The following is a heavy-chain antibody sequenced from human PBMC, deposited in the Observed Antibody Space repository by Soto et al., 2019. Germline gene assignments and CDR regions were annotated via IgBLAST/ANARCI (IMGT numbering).Heavy chain of an antibody. D-gene: IGHD1-26*01. CDR2: IWYDGSNK. CDR1: GFTFSSYG. J-gene: IGHJ1*01. V-gene: IGHV3-33*01. Sequence: GGSLRLSCAASGFTFSSYGMHWVRQAPGKGLEWVAVIWYDGSNKYYADSVKGRFTISRDNSKNTLYLQMNSLRAEDTAVYYCARAQSRYSGSYLTPEYFQHWGQGTLVTVSS. CDR3: ARAQSRYSGSYLTPEYFQH.